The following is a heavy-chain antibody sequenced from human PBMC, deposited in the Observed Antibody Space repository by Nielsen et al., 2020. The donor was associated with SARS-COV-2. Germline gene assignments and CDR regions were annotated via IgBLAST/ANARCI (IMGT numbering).Heavy chain of an antibody. D-gene: IGHD3-10*01. CDR1: GFPLLNYD. CDR2: IASAGDT. V-gene: IGHV3-13*01. Sequence: GESLKISCAVSGFPLLNYDMHWVRQVKGKGLEWVATIASAGDTFYPGSVRGRFTVSRDSGKNSFYLQMNSLTPEDTAIYYCARGEGSGIDYWGQGTPVTASS. J-gene: IGHJ4*02. CDR3: ARGEGSGIDY.